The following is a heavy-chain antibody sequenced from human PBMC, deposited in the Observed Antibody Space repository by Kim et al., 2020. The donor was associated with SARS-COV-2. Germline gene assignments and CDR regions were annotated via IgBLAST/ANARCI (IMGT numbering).Heavy chain of an antibody. Sequence: GGSLRLSCAASGFTFSSYGMHWVRQAPGKGLEWVAVISYDGSNKYYADSVKGRFTISRDNSKNTLYLQMNSLRAEDTAVYYCAKDRLWFGELLGPTYFDYWGQGTLVTVSS. J-gene: IGHJ4*02. CDR3: AKDRLWFGELLGPTYFDY. CDR1: GFTFSSYG. D-gene: IGHD3-10*01. CDR2: ISYDGSNK. V-gene: IGHV3-30*18.